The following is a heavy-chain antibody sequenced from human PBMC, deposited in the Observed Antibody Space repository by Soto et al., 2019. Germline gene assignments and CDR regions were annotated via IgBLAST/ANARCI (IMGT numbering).Heavy chain of an antibody. J-gene: IGHJ4*02. V-gene: IGHV3-23*01. CDR2: ISGGGGST. D-gene: IGHD4-17*01. CDR1: GLTFSRFA. Sequence: EVQLLESGGDLVQPGGSLRLSCVASGLTFSRFALSWVRQSPGKGLEWVSAISGGGGSTYYADSVKGRFTVSRDNSKNTLYLQMNTQRAEDTAVYYCTKFVFYGDSLVEYWGQGTLVTVSS. CDR3: TKFVFYGDSLVEY.